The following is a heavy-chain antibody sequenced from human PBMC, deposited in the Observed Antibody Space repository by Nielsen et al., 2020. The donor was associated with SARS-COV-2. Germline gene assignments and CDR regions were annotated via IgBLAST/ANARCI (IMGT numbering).Heavy chain of an antibody. CDR3: ARERVYFDL. Sequence: GSLKISCAASGFSFSDYYMSWVRQAPGKGLEWISTIGRSSSTTNNADSVKGRFTISRDNANLYLQMTSLRVEDTAVYYCARERVYFDLWGRGTLVTVSS. J-gene: IGHJ2*01. V-gene: IGHV3-11*05. CDR1: GFSFSDYY. CDR2: IGRSSSTT.